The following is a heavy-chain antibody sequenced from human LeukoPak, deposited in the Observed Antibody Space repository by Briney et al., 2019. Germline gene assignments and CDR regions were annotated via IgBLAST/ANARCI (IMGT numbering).Heavy chain of an antibody. V-gene: IGHV3-21*01. J-gene: IGHJ4*02. CDR2: ISGSSSYI. D-gene: IGHD5-18*01. Sequence: GGSLRLSCAASGFSFSSYSMNWVRQAPGKGLEWVSSISGSSSYIYYADSVKGRFTISRDNAKNSLYLQMNSLRAEDTAVYYCARSNTGFDYWGQGTLVTVSS. CDR1: GFSFSSYS. CDR3: ARSNTGFDY.